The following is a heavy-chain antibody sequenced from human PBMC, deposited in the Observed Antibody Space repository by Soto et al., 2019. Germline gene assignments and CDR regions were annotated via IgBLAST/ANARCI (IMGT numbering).Heavy chain of an antibody. CDR3: ARDHIAARQSYYYYMDV. D-gene: IGHD6-6*01. J-gene: IGHJ6*03. Sequence: QVQLQESGPGLVKPSETLSLTCTVSGGSISSYYWSWIRQPPGKGLEWIGYIYYSGSTNYNPSLKSRVTISVDTSKNQFSLKLSSVTAADTAVYYCARDHIAARQSYYYYMDVWGKGTTVTVSS. CDR2: IYYSGST. V-gene: IGHV4-59*01. CDR1: GGSISSYY.